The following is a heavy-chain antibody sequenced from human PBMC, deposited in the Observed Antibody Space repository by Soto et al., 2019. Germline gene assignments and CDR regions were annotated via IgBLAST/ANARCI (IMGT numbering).Heavy chain of an antibody. Sequence: GASVKVSCKASGYTFTSYAMHWVRQAPGQRLEWMGWINAGNGNTKYSQKFQGRVTIIRDTSASTAYMELSSLRSEDTAVYYCARDRLSGWPHNWFDPWGQGTLVTVSS. CDR1: GYTFTSYA. CDR2: INAGNGNT. D-gene: IGHD6-19*01. J-gene: IGHJ5*02. V-gene: IGHV1-3*01. CDR3: ARDRLSGWPHNWFDP.